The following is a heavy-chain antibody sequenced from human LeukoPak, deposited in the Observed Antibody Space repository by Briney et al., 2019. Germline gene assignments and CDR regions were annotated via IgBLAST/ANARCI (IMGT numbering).Heavy chain of an antibody. J-gene: IGHJ4*02. Sequence: GGSLRLSCAVSGFTFSSYWMHWVRQAPGKGLVWVSRIDRDGSRINYADSVKGRFSISRDNGRNTLFLQMNSLRAEDAAVYYCVRGNDYGGPHYWGQGTLVTVSS. CDR1: GFTFSSYW. CDR2: IDRDGSRI. V-gene: IGHV3-74*01. D-gene: IGHD4-23*01. CDR3: VRGNDYGGPHY.